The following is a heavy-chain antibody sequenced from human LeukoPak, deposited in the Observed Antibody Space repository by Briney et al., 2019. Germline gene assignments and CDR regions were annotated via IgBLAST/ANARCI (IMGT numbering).Heavy chain of an antibody. CDR1: GFTFSSYA. CDR2: ISGSGGST. J-gene: IGHJ4*02. D-gene: IGHD3-22*01. CDR3: AKADNYDSSGSFDY. Sequence: GGSLRLSCAASGFTFSSYAMSWVRQAPGKWLEWVAAISGSGGSTYYADSVKGRFTISRDNSKNTLYLQMNSLRAEDTAVYYCAKADNYDSSGSFDYWGQGTLVTVSS. V-gene: IGHV3-23*01.